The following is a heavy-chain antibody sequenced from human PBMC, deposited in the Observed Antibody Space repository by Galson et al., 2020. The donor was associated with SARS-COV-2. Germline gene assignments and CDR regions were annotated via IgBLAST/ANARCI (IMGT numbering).Heavy chain of an antibody. V-gene: IGHV4-34*01. CDR3: ARGRSDSSGYLTVKRRFDP. D-gene: IGHD3-22*01. CDR2: INHSGST. Sequence: SETLSLTCAVYGGSFSGYYWSWIRQPPGKGLEWIGEINHSGSTNYNPSLKSRVTISVDTSKNQFSLKLSSVTAADTAVYYCARGRSDSSGYLTVKRRFDPWGQGTLVTVSS. CDR1: GGSFSGYY. J-gene: IGHJ5*02.